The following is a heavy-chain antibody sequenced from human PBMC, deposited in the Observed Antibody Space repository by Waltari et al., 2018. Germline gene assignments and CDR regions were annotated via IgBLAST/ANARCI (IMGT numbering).Heavy chain of an antibody. V-gene: IGHV3-23*01. Sequence: EGQLLESGGGLVQTGGSLRLSCEASGFMFSIYPLTWVRQAQGKGLEWVSTITADGRSRNYADSVKGRFTISRDNSKNILDLQMNTLRAEDTAVYFCAKADFGNPYWFFDLWGRGTLLTVSS. CDR1: GFMFSIYP. D-gene: IGHD3-10*01. CDR2: ITADGRSR. J-gene: IGHJ2*01. CDR3: AKADFGNPYWFFDL.